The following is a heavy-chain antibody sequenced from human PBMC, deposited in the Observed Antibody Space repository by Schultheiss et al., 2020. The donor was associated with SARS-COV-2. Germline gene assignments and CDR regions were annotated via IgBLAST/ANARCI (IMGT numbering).Heavy chain of an antibody. V-gene: IGHV4-59*01. CDR1: GGSISSYY. CDR2: IYYSGST. D-gene: IGHD2-15*01. J-gene: IGHJ4*02. Sequence: SETLSLTCTVSGGSISSYYWSWIRQPPGKGLEWIGYIYYSGSTYYNPSLKSRVTISADTSKNQLSLKLSSLTAADTAVYYCARDYCSGGSCYDYWGQGTLVTVSS. CDR3: ARDYCSGGSCYDY.